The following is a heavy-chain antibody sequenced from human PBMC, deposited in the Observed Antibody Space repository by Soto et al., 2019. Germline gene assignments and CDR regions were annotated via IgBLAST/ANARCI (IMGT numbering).Heavy chain of an antibody. CDR2: IKDGGST. J-gene: IGHJ4*02. D-gene: IGHD6-25*01. CDR3: ARGQEGVAATH. CDR1: GGSFTGYY. Sequence: QVQLQQWRAGLLKPSETLSLTCAVNGGSFTGYYWSWVRQPPGKGLEWIGEIKDGGSTNYSPSLRSQVTISADTSKKQCALKVTSVTAADTAVYYCARGQEGVAATHWDQGTLVTVSS. V-gene: IGHV4-34*01.